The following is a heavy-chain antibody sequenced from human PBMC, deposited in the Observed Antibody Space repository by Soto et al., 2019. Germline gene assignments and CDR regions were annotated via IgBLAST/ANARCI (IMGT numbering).Heavy chain of an antibody. CDR1: GFTFGNYA. D-gene: IGHD2-15*01. Sequence: GGSLRLSCRASGFTFGNYAMAWVRQAPGKGLEWVSGISASGGRTYYADSAKGRFTISRDNSNNTLYLQMSSLRAEDTAVYYCAKDLEVLSARFESWGQGALVTVSS. CDR2: ISASGGRT. J-gene: IGHJ4*02. V-gene: IGHV3-23*01. CDR3: AKDLEVLSARFES.